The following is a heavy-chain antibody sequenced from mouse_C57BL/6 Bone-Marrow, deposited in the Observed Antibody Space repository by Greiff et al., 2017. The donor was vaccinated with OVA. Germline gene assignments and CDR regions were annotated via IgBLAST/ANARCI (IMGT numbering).Heavy chain of an antibody. CDR1: GFTFSSYA. CDR3: GRGYYNDY. V-gene: IGHV5-4*03. Sequence: EVKLVESGGGLVKPGGSLKLSCAASGFTFSSYAMSWVSQTPEKRLEWVATISDGGSYTYYPDNVKGRFTISRDNAKNNMCLTMSHLTSYDTAMYYYGRGYYNDYWGQGTALTVSS. J-gene: IGHJ2*01. CDR2: ISDGGSYT. D-gene: IGHD2-12*01.